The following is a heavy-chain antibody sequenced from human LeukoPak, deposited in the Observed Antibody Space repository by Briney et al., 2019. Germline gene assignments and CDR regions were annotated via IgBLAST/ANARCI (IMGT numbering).Heavy chain of an antibody. CDR2: INSDGSKT. CDR1: GFSFSVYW. CDR3: ARGAHYGMDV. J-gene: IGHJ6*02. Sequence: GGSLRLSCAASGFSFSVYWLHWVRQSPGKGLVWLSHINSDGSKTRNADSVKGRFTISRDNAKNTPYLQMNTLRAEDTAVYYCARGAHYGMDVWGQGTTVTVSS. V-gene: IGHV3-74*01.